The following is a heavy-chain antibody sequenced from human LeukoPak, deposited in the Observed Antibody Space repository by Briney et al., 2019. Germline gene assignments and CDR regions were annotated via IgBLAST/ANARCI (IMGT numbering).Heavy chain of an antibody. Sequence: ASVKVSCKASGYTFTGYYIHWVRQAPGQGLEWMGWINPNSGGTNYAQKFQGRVTMTRDTSISTAYMELSRLRSDDTAVYYCARELGPKYSYGPGFDYWGQGTLVIVSS. CDR3: ARELGPKYSYGPGFDY. CDR1: GYTFTGYY. J-gene: IGHJ4*02. V-gene: IGHV1-2*02. CDR2: INPNSGGT. D-gene: IGHD5-18*01.